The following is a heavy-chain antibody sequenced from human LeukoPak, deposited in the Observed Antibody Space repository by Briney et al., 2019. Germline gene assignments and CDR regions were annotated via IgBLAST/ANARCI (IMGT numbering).Heavy chain of an antibody. D-gene: IGHD3-3*01. CDR2: ISGSSNYI. J-gene: IGHJ5*01. CDR3: ARDNDGYYSGWFDS. CDR1: GSIFSSYS. Sequence: GGSLRLSCAASGSIFSSYSMNWVRQAPGKGLEWVSGISGSSNYIYYADSVKGRFTISRDTAKNSLYLQMNSLRAEDTAVYYCARDNDGYYSGWFDSWGQGTLVTVSS. V-gene: IGHV3-21*01.